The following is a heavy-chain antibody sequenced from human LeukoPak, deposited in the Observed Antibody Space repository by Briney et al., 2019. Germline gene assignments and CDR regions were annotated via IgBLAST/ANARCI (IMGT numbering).Heavy chain of an antibody. CDR1: GFAFNTYG. CDR3: ARDERACYFDY. Sequence: HPGGSLRLSCAASGFAFNTYGMHWVRQAPDKGLEWVAVIWYDGSDKYYAGSVKGRFTISRDNSKNTLYLQMNSLRAEDTAVYYCARDERACYFDYWGQGTLVTVSS. J-gene: IGHJ4*02. V-gene: IGHV3-33*01. CDR2: IWYDGSDK.